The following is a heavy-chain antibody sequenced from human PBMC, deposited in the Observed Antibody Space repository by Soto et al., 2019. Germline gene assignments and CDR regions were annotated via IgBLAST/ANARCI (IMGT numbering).Heavy chain of an antibody. CDR2: ISSSSSYI. CDR3: ARDARSSGWSLDY. CDR1: GFTFSSYS. Sequence: PGGSLRLSCAASGFTFSSYSMNWVRQAPGKGLEWVSSISSSSSYIYYADSVKGRFTISRDNAKNSLYLQMNSLRAEDTAVYYCARDARSSGWSLDYWGQGTLVTVSS. J-gene: IGHJ4*02. V-gene: IGHV3-21*01. D-gene: IGHD6-19*01.